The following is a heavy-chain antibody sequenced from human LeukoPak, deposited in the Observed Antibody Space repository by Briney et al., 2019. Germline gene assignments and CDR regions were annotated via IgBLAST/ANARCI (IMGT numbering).Heavy chain of an antibody. V-gene: IGHV3-53*01. Sequence: GGSLRLSCAASGFTVSTNYMTWVRQAPGKGLEWVSVIYSDRSTFYADSVKGRFTISRDNSKNTLYLQMNSLRAEDTAIYYCASTPYSGSYSDYWGQGTLVTVSS. CDR3: ASTPYSGSYSDY. CDR2: IYSDRST. D-gene: IGHD1-26*01. CDR1: GFTVSTNY. J-gene: IGHJ4*02.